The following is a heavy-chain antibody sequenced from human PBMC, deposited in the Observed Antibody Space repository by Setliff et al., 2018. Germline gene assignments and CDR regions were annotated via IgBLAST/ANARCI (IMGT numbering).Heavy chain of an antibody. CDR3: AKHGAYNDFLTGYNFYYDMDV. D-gene: IGHD3-9*01. CDR1: GFTFSNYG. J-gene: IGHJ6*02. Sequence: TGGSLRLSCAASGFTFSNYGMHWVRQAPGKGLEYVSAINNNGGSTYYADSVKGRFTISRDNSKNTLYLQMNSLRAEDTAVYYCAKHGAYNDFLTGYNFYYDMDVWGQGTTVTVSS. V-gene: IGHV3-64*04. CDR2: INNNGGST.